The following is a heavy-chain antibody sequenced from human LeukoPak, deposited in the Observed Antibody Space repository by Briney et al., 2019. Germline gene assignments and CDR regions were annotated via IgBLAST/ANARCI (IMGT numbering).Heavy chain of an antibody. CDR1: GVSISGFY. CDR3: ARESYDYLWGTYRRYFDY. CDR2: VYYSGST. D-gene: IGHD3-16*02. J-gene: IGHJ4*02. V-gene: IGHV4-59*01. Sequence: SETLSLTCTVSGVSISGFYWSWIRQPPGKGLDWSGYVYYSGSTNYNPSLKSRVTISVDTSKNQYSLKLSSVTAADTAVYYCARESYDYLWGTYRRYFDYWGQGTLVTVSS.